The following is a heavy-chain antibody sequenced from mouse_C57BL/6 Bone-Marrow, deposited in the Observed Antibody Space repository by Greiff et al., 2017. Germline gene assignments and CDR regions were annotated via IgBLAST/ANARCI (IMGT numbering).Heavy chain of an antibody. CDR3: ARDYDYGFWFAY. CDR2: IYPGSGST. V-gene: IGHV1-55*01. Sequence: QVQLQQPGAELVKPGASVKMSCKASGYTFTSYWITWVKQRPGQGLEWIGDIYPGSGSTNYNEKFKSKATLTVDTSSSTAYMQLSSLTSEDSAVYYCARDYDYGFWFAYWGQGTLVTVSA. CDR1: GYTFTSYW. J-gene: IGHJ3*01. D-gene: IGHD2-4*01.